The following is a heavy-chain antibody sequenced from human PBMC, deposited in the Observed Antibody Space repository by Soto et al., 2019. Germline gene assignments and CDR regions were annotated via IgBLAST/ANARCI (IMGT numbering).Heavy chain of an antibody. J-gene: IGHJ4*02. CDR2: IYYSGST. V-gene: IGHV4-39*01. CDR1: GGSISSSSYY. Sequence: SETLSLTCTVSGGSISSSSYYWGWIRQPPGKGLEWIGSIYYSGSTYYNPSLKSRVTISVDTSKNQFSLKLSSVTAADTAVYYCARHGRGIRGMTTVTTIDYWGQGTLVTVSS. CDR3: ARHGRGIRGMTTVTTIDY. D-gene: IGHD4-17*01.